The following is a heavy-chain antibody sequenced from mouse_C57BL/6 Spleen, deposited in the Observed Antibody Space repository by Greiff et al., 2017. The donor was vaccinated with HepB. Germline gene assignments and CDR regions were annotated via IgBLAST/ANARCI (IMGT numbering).Heavy chain of an antibody. CDR2: IDPSDSYT. CDR1: GYTFTSYW. Sequence: QVQLQQSGAELVKPGASVKLSCKASGYTFTSYWMQWVKQRPGQGLEWIGEIDPSDSYTNYNQKFKGKATLTVDTSSSTAYMQLSSLTSEDSAVYYCAREGLRRRYFDVWGTGTTVTVSS. V-gene: IGHV1-50*01. D-gene: IGHD2-4*01. J-gene: IGHJ1*03. CDR3: AREGLRRRYFDV.